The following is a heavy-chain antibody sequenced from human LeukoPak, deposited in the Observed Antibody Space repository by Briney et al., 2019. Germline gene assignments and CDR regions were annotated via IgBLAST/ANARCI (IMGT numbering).Heavy chain of an antibody. CDR2: INPNSGGT. D-gene: IGHD4-17*01. CDR3: AAGASGDYQNYFDY. V-gene: IGHV1-2*02. J-gene: IGHJ4*02. CDR1: GYTFTGYY. Sequence: GASVKVSCKASGYTFTGYYMHWMGQAPGHGLEWMGWINPNSGGTNYAQKFQGRVTMTRDTSISTAYMELSSLRSEDTAVYYCAAGASGDYQNYFDYWGQGTLVTVSS.